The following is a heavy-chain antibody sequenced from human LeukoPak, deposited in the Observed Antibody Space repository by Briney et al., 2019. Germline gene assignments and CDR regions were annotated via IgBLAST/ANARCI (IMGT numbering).Heavy chain of an antibody. J-gene: IGHJ4*02. CDR3: ARSVPLGGYKYGYFDY. D-gene: IGHD5-18*01. Sequence: GRSLRLSCAASGFTFSSYAMHWVRQAPGKGLEWVAVISYDGSNKYYADSVKGRFTISRDNSKNTLYLQMNSLRTEDTAVYYCARSVPLGGYKYGYFDYWGQGTLVTVSS. CDR2: ISYDGSNK. V-gene: IGHV3-30-3*01. CDR1: GFTFSSYA.